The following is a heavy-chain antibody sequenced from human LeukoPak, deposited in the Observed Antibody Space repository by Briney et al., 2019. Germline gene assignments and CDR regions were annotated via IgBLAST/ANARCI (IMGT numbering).Heavy chain of an antibody. CDR3: AGLYSSSWLGADY. V-gene: IGHV1-69*13. J-gene: IGHJ4*02. CDR1: GGTFSSYA. D-gene: IGHD6-13*01. Sequence: SVKVSCKASGGTFSSYAISWVRQAPGQGLEWMGGIIPIFGTANYAQKFQGRVTITADESTSTAYMELSSLRSEDTAVYYCAGLYSSSWLGADYWGQGTLVTVSS. CDR2: IIPIFGTA.